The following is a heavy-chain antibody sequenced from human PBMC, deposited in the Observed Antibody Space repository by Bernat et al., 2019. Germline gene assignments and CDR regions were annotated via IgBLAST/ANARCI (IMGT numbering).Heavy chain of an antibody. CDR1: GFTFGSYW. Sequence: EVQVVESWGGLVQPGGSLRLSCAASGFTFGSYWMHWVRQAPGKGLEWVSRINPDESRTDYAGSVKGRFTISRDNAKNTLYLQMNTLRADDTAVYYCARGFDYGSGSLGYWGQGTLVTVSS. CDR3: ARGFDYGSGSLGY. J-gene: IGHJ4*02. V-gene: IGHV3-74*01. D-gene: IGHD3-10*01. CDR2: INPDESRT.